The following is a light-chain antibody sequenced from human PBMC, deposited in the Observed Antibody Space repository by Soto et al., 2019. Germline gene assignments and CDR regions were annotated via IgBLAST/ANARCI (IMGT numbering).Light chain of an antibody. CDR2: WAS. CDR1: QSVLYSSNHKNY. CDR3: QQYESTPPT. V-gene: IGKV4-1*01. J-gene: IGKJ2*01. Sequence: DIVMTQSPDSLAVSLGERATINCKSSQSVLYSSNHKNYLAWYQQRPGQPPKLLIYWASTRESGVPDRFSGSGYGTDFTLTITSLQAEDVAVYYCQQYESTPPTFGQGTKLEIK.